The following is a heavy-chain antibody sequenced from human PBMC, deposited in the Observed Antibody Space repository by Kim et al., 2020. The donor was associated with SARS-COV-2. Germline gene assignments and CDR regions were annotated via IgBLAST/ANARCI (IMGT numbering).Heavy chain of an antibody. Sequence: GGSLRLSCAASGFTFSSYGMHWVRQAPGKGLEWVAVISYDGSNKNYADSVKGRFTISRDNSKNTLHLQMNSLRAEDTAVYYCATSLGGMATKDLWRQGTLLTVSS. CDR1: GFTFSSYG. V-gene: IGHV3-30*03. J-gene: IGHJ4*02. CDR3: ATSLGGMATKDL. CDR2: ISYDGSNK. D-gene: IGHD3-16*01.